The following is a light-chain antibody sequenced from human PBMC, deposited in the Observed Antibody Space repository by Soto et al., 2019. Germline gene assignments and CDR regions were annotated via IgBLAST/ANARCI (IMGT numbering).Light chain of an antibody. V-gene: IGKV1-9*01. CDR1: QGITDF. CDR2: AAS. J-gene: IGKJ4*01. CDR3: QQFNVYPLT. Sequence: DIQLTKSPSFLSASVGDRVTISCRASQGITDFLAWYQQKPGKAPKLLIYAASTLQSGVPSRFSGSASGTEFTHTISSLQPEDFATYFCQQFNVYPLTFGGGTMLEIK.